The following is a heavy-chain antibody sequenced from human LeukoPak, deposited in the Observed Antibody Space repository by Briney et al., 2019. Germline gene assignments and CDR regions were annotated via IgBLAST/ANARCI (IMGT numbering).Heavy chain of an antibody. D-gene: IGHD3-22*01. CDR2: IIPSLGIA. CDR3: ARGPSWSSYYDSSGYYRALAY. V-gene: IGHV1-69*04. CDR1: GGTFSIYA. Sequence: SVTVSCKSSGGTFSIYAISWVRQAPGQGLEWMGRIIPSLGIANYAQKFQGRVTITADKSTSTAYMELSSLRSEDTAVYYCARGPSWSSYYDSSGYYRALAYWGQGTLVTLT. J-gene: IGHJ4*02.